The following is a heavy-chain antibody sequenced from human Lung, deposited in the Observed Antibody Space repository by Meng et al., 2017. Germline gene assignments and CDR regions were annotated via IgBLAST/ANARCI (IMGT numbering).Heavy chain of an antibody. CDR3: ARGPTTMAHDFDY. Sequence: QVQLHQWGAGLLDPSETLSLTCFVSGGSFSDYYWSWIRQPPGKGLEWIGEINHSGSTNYNPSLESRATISVDTSQNNLSLKLSSVTAADSAVYYCARGPTTMAHDFDYWGQGTLVTVSS. D-gene: IGHD4-11*01. CDR1: GGSFSDYY. J-gene: IGHJ4*02. CDR2: INHSGST. V-gene: IGHV4-34*01.